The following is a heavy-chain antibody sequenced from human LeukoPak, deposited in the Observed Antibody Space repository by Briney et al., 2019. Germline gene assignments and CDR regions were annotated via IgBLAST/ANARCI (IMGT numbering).Heavy chain of an antibody. CDR2: INHSGST. J-gene: IGHJ5*02. D-gene: IGHD2-2*01. V-gene: IGHV4-34*01. CDR1: GGSFSGYY. CDR3: AREVLGYCSSTSCYGFDP. Sequence: SETLSLTCAVYGGSFSGYYWSWIRQPPGKGLEWIGEINHSGSTNYNPSLKSRVTISVDTSKNQFSLKLSSVTAADTAVYYCAREVLGYCSSTSCYGFDPWGQGTLVTVSS.